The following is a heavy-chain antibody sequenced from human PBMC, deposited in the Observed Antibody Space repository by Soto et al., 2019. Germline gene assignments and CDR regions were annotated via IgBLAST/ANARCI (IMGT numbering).Heavy chain of an antibody. V-gene: IGHV2-5*02. CDR2: TYWDDDK. Sequence: QITLKETGPTLVKPTQTLTLTCTFSGFSLSTSGVGVGWIRQPPGKALEWLALTYWDDDKRYSTSLKSRLTITKDTSKNQVVLTKTNMDPVDTATYYCAHRQRTVYFDYWGQGTLGTVSS. J-gene: IGHJ4*02. CDR3: AHRQRTVYFDY. CDR1: GFSLSTSGVG. D-gene: IGHD4-17*01.